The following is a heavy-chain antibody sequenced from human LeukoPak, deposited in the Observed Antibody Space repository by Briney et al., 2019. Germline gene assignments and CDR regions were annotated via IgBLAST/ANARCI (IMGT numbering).Heavy chain of an antibody. J-gene: IGHJ4*02. D-gene: IGHD3-22*01. CDR2: MNPNSGNT. CDR1: GYTFTSYD. Sequence: ASVKVACKASGYTFTSYDINWVRQATGQGLEWMGWMNPNSGNTGYAQKFQGRVTMTRNTSISTAYMELSSLRSEDTGVYYCARGTYYYDSSGYYSMHYWGQGTLVTVSS. CDR3: ARGTYYYDSSGYYSMHY. V-gene: IGHV1-8*01.